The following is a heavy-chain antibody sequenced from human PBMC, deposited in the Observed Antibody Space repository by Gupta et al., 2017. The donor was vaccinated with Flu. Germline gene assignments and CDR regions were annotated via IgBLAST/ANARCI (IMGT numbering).Heavy chain of an antibody. Sequence: GFSLTTSGVGVGWIRQPPGKAPEWLALIYWDDDKRYNPSLNNRLAITKDTSKNQVVLTMINMHPADTATYFCAHRRRNVMGTWFDPWGQGFLVTVST. J-gene: IGHJ5*02. CDR2: IYWDDDK. CDR1: GFSLTTSGVG. V-gene: IGHV2-5*02. CDR3: AHRRRNVMGTWFDP. D-gene: IGHD7-27*01.